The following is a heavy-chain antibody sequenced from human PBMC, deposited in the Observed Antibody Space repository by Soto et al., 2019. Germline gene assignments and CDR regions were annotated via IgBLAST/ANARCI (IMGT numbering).Heavy chain of an antibody. CDR2: ISPDGGGQ. J-gene: IGHJ5*02. D-gene: IGHD3-3*01. CDR1: GFSFSDSW. V-gene: IGHV3-7*01. CDR3: SRRMSGNWFDP. Sequence: PGGSLRLSCAAPGFSFSDSWMNWVRQAPGKGLEWVASISPDGGGQYYVDSVKGRFAIPRDNAQSSLHLQMNSLRAEDTAVYYCSRRMSGNWFDPWGQGTLVTVSS.